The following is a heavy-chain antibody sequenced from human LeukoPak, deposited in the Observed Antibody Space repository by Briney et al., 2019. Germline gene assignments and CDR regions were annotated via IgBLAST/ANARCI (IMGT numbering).Heavy chain of an antibody. J-gene: IGHJ6*04. V-gene: IGHV1-69*13. CDR1: GGTFSSYA. CDR2: IIPIFGTA. CDR3: ARREVKAAPDDYYYYGMDV. D-gene: IGHD6-13*01. Sequence: ASVKVSCKASGGTFSSYAISWVRQAPGQGLEWMGGIIPIFGTANYAQKFQGRVTITADETTSTAYMELSSLRSEDTAVYYGARREVKAAPDDYYYYGMDVWGKGTTVTVSS.